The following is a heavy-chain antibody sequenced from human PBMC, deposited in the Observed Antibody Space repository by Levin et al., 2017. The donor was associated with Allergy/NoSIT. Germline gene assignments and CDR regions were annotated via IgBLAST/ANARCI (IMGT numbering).Heavy chain of an antibody. CDR2: ISGSGGST. CDR3: AKDRAGIVGARGFDY. D-gene: IGHD1-26*01. CDR1: GFTFSSDA. J-gene: IGHJ4*02. Sequence: GGSLRLSCAASGFTFSSDAMSWVRQAPGKGLEWVSGISGSGGSTYYADSVKGRFTISRDNSKNTLYLQMNSLSAEDTAVYYCAKDRAGIVGARGFDYWGQGTLVTVSS. V-gene: IGHV3-23*01.